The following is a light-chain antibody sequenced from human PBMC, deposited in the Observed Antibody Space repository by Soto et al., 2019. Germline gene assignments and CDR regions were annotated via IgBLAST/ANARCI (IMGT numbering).Light chain of an antibody. V-gene: IGLV2-8*01. CDR2: EVN. Sequence: QSVLTQPPSASGSPGQSVASSCTGSSNAFGGYNYVYRYQQHPGTAPTLMIYEVNKRPSGVPDRSSGSKSGNTASLTVSGLQAEDEADYSCSSYAASSNVFGTGTKVTVL. CDR1: SNAFGGYNY. J-gene: IGLJ1*01. CDR3: SSYAASSNV.